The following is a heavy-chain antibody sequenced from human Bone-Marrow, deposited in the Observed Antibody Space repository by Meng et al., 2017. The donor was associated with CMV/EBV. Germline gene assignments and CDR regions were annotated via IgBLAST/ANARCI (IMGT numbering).Heavy chain of an antibody. CDR1: GGSFSGYY. Sequence: GSLRLSCAVYGGSFSGYYWSWIRQPPGKGLEWIGEINHSGSTNYNPSLKSRVTILVDTSKNQVSLKLSSVTAADTAVYYCARRPHQGVVMPQFDPWGQGTLVTVSS. CDR2: INHSGST. V-gene: IGHV4-34*01. J-gene: IGHJ5*02. D-gene: IGHD3-3*01. CDR3: ARRPHQGVVMPQFDP.